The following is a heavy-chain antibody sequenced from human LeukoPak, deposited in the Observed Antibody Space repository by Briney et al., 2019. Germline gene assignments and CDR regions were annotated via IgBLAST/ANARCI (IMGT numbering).Heavy chain of an antibody. J-gene: IGHJ4*02. CDR3: ARVVGATLDEGWLATLDEGWLDY. V-gene: IGHV3-21*01. CDR2: ISSSSSYI. CDR1: GFTFSSYS. Sequence: GGSLRLSCAASGFTFSSYSMNWVRQAPGKGLEWVSSISSSSSYIYYTDSVKGRFTISRDNAKNSLFLQMNSLSAEDTAVYYCARVVGATLDEGWLATLDEGWLDYWGQGTLVTVPS. D-gene: IGHD1-26*01.